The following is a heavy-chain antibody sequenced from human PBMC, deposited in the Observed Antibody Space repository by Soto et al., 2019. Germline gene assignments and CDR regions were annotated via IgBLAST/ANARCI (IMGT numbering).Heavy chain of an antibody. CDR1: GFTFSSYS. CDR2: ISSSSSYI. Sequence: GGSLRLSCAASGFTFSSYSMNWVRQAPGKGLEWVSSISSSSSYIYYADSVKGRFTISRDNAKNSLYLQMNSLRAEDTAVYYCARDQAPKYCSSTSCDPATVDYWGQGTLVTVSS. J-gene: IGHJ4*02. V-gene: IGHV3-21*01. CDR3: ARDQAPKYCSSTSCDPATVDY. D-gene: IGHD2-2*01.